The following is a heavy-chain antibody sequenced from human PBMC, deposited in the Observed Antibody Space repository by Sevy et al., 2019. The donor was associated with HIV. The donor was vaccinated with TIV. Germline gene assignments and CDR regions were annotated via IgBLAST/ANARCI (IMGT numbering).Heavy chain of an antibody. CDR1: GFTFSSYA. J-gene: IGHJ4*02. V-gene: IGHV3-23*01. CDR3: AKEPHPRGYGLYDY. D-gene: IGHD3-16*01. Sequence: GGSLRLSCAASGFTFSSYAMSWVRLAPGKGLEWVSAISGSGGSTYYADSVKGRFTISRDNSKNTLYLQMNSLRAEDTAVYYCAKEPHPRGYGLYDYWGQGTLVTVSS. CDR2: ISGSGGST.